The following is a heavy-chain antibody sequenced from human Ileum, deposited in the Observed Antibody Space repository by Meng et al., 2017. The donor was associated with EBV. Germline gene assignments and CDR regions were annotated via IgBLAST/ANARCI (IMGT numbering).Heavy chain of an antibody. CDR3: ARDYSSRWYSGGFFKY. CDR1: GAAIRSTPYY. J-gene: IGHJ1*01. V-gene: IGHV4-39*07. CDR2: IFNSAST. Sequence: GRGLVKPSETPCLTGAVSGAAIRSTPYYCGLLRQPPGKGLEWIGNIFNSASTSYSPSLKSRVTISVDTSKNQFSLKLSSVSAADTAVYYCARDYSSRWYSGGFFKYWGQGILVTVSS. D-gene: IGHD6-13*01.